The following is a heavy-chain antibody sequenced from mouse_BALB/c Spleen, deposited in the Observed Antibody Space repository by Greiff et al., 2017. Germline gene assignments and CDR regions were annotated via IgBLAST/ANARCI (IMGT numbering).Heavy chain of an antibody. CDR3: ARDILTGTDY. V-gene: IGHV7-3*02. CDR2: IRNKANGYTT. J-gene: IGHJ2*01. D-gene: IGHD4-1*01. Sequence: EVQRVESGGGLVQPGGSLRLSCATSGFTFTAYYMSWVRQPPGKALEWLGFIRNKANGYTTEYSASVKGRFTISRDNSQSILYLQMNTLRAEDSATYYCARDILTGTDYWGQGTTLTVSS. CDR1: GFTFTAYY.